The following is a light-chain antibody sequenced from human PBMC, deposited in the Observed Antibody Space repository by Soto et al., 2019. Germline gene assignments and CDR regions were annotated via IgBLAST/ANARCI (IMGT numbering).Light chain of an antibody. CDR1: SSDVGGYNY. CDR2: EVS. J-gene: IGLJ1*01. V-gene: IGLV2-8*01. CDR3: SSYAASNNFGV. Sequence: QSVLTQPPSASGSPGQSVTISCTGTSSDVGGYNYVSWYQQHPGKAPKLMIYEVSKRPSGVPDRFSGSKSGNTASLTVSGRQAEEEADYYCSSYAASNNFGVFGTGTKVTVL.